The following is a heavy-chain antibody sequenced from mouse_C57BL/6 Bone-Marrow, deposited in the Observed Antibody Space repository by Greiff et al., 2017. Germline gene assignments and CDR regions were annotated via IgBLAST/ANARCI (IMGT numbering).Heavy chain of an antibody. V-gene: IGHV1-81*01. CDR2: IYPRSGNT. Sequence: VQLQQSGAELARPGASVKLSCKASGYTFTSYGISWVKQRTGQGLEWIGEIYPRSGNTYYNEKFKGKATLTADKSSSTAYMELRSLTSEDSAVYFGAREGDYYGSAWFAYWGQGTLVTVSA. J-gene: IGHJ3*01. D-gene: IGHD1-1*01. CDR1: GYTFTSYG. CDR3: AREGDYYGSAWFAY.